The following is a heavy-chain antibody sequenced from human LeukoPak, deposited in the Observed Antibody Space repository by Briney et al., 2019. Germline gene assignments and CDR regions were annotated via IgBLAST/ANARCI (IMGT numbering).Heavy chain of an antibody. CDR2: IRYDGSNT. V-gene: IGHV3-30*02. D-gene: IGHD3-22*01. J-gene: IGHJ4*02. Sequence: GGSLRLSCAASGFTFSTYGMHWVRQAPGKGLEWVAFIRYDGSNTHYAGSVKGRFTISRDNSKNTLYLQMNSLRAEDTAMYYCAKVVRYYYDSSGSALDYWGKGTLVTVSS. CDR1: GFTFSTYG. CDR3: AKVVRYYYDSSGSALDY.